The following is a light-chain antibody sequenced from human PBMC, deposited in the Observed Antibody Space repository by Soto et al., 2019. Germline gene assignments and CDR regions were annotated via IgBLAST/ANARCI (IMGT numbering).Light chain of an antibody. CDR3: RVWDSSSAHWV. V-gene: IGLV3-21*02. CDR1: DIESKS. Sequence: SYVVTQPPSVSVAPGQTARLTCGGNDIESKSVHWHQQTPGQAPVLVVYDDRDRPSGIPERFSGSNSGNTATLTIRRVEAGDEADYYWRVWDSSSAHWVFGGGTKLTVL. CDR2: DDR. J-gene: IGLJ3*02.